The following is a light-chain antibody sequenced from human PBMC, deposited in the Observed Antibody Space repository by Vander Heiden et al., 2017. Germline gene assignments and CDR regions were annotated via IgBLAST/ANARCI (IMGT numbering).Light chain of an antibody. CDR3: MRANQNPHT. CDR2: LDY. J-gene: IGKJ2*01. CDR1: QTVLHSKGYND. Sequence: DVVMTQLPLSVPVTPGKSPSIACMSSQTVLHSKGYNDLDWYLQRPGQSPSSLIYLDYNRASEVPGRFSGNGSGTDFTLPIGRVEDEDVGIYYCMRANQNPHTFGQGTKLEIK. V-gene: IGKV2-28*01.